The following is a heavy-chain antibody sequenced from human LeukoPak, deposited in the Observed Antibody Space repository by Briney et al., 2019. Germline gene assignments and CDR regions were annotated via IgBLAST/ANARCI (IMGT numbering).Heavy chain of an antibody. V-gene: IGHV1-18*01. CDR2: ISAYNGNT. Sequence: GASVKVSCKASGYTFTSYGISWVRQAPGQGLEWMGWISAYNGNTNYAQKLQGRVTMTTDTSTSTAYMELRSLRSDDTAVYYCARESSSHFWSGYRAFDIWGQGTMVTVSS. CDR3: ARESSSHFWSGYRAFDI. CDR1: GYTFTSYG. D-gene: IGHD3-3*02. J-gene: IGHJ3*02.